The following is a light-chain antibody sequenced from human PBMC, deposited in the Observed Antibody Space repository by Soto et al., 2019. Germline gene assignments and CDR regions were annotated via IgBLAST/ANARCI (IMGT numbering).Light chain of an antibody. V-gene: IGKV3-15*01. CDR1: QSVSSN. Sequence: EIVMTQSPATLSVSPGERATLSCRASQSVSSNLAWYQQKPGQAPKLLIYGASTRATGIPARFSGSGSGTEFTLTISSLQSEDFAVYYCQQYNNWPPCTFGQGTKLDLK. CDR2: GAS. J-gene: IGKJ1*01. CDR3: QQYNNWPPCT.